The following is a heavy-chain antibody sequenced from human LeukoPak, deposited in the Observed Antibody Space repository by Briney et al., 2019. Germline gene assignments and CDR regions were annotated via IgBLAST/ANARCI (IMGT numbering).Heavy chain of an antibody. V-gene: IGHV3-7*03. J-gene: IGHJ6*02. CDR3: ARSRGVATIPYGMDV. Sequence: PGGSLRLSCTASGFTFSNFWMGWVRQAPGKGLEWVANIKQDETEKFYLGSVKGRFTISRDNAKNSLYLQMNSLRAEDTAVYYCARSRGVATIPYGMDVWGQGTTVTVSS. D-gene: IGHD5-12*01. CDR1: GFTFSNFW. CDR2: IKQDETEK.